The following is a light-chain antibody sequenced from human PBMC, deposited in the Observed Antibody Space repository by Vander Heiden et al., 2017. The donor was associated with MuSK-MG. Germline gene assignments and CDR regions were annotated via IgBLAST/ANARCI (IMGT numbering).Light chain of an antibody. CDR2: SNN. J-gene: IGLJ3*02. CDR3: ATWDDSLSGWV. CDR1: TSNIESNN. Sequence: QSVLTQPPSASETPGQTVTISCSGATSNIESNNVNWYQQLPGAAPKLLIYSNNERSSGVPDRFSGSKSGTSAFLAISGLRSEDEADYYCATWDDSLSGWVFGGGTKVTVL. V-gene: IGLV1-44*01.